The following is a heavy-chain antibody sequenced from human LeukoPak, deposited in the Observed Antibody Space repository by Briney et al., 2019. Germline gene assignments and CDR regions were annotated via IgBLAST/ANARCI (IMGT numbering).Heavy chain of an antibody. V-gene: IGHV4-30-2*01. D-gene: IGHD3-10*01. CDR1: GGSISSGGYS. CDR2: IYHSGST. J-gene: IGHJ5*02. CDR3: ARANVLLWFGELSNWFDP. Sequence: SQTLSLTCAVSGGSISSGGYSWSWIRQPPGTGLEWIGYIYHSGSTYYNPSLKSRVTISVDRSKNQFSLKLSSVTAADTAVHYCARANVLLWFGELSNWFDPWGQGTLVTVSS.